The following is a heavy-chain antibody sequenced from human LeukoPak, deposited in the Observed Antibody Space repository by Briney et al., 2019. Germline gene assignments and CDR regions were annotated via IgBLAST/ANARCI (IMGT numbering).Heavy chain of an antibody. J-gene: IGHJ5*02. CDR2: INPNSGGT. Sequence: ASVKVSCKASGYTFTGYYMHWVRQAPGQGLEWMGWINPNSGGTNYAQKFQGRVTMTRDTSISTAYMELSRLRSDDTAVYHCASDNYDSSGYYSLTWGQGTLVTVSS. V-gene: IGHV1-2*02. D-gene: IGHD3-22*01. CDR1: GYTFTGYY. CDR3: ASDNYDSSGYYSLT.